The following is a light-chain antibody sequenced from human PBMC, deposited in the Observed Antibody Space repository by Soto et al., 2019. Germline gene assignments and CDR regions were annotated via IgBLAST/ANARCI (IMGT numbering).Light chain of an antibody. Sequence: QAVVTQPASVSGSPGQSITISCTGTSSDVGSYNLVSWYQQHPGKAPKLMIYEGSKRPSGVSNRFSGSKSGNTASLTISGLQAEDEADYYCCSYAGSSTFVVFGGGTKLTV. J-gene: IGLJ2*01. CDR2: EGS. CDR1: SSDVGSYNL. CDR3: CSYAGSSTFVV. V-gene: IGLV2-23*03.